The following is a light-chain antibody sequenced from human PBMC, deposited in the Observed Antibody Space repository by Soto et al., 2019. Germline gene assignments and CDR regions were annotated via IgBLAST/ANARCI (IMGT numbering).Light chain of an antibody. CDR2: DAS. Sequence: ESVLPQSPDTLSLTPGDRAPLSCKASQTVRNNYLAWYQQKPGQAPRLLIYDASSRATGIPDRFSGGGSGTDFTLTISRLEPEDFAVYYCQQFSSYPLTFGGGTKVAIK. CDR1: QTVRNNY. J-gene: IGKJ4*01. CDR3: QQFSSYPLT. V-gene: IGKV3-20*01.